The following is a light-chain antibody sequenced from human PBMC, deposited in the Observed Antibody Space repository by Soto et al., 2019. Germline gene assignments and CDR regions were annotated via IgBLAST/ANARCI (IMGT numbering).Light chain of an antibody. CDR3: QQYGNSPIT. Sequence: EIVLTQSPGTLSLSPGDRATLSCRASQSVSRSYLGWYQQKPGQAPRLLIYGTSSRATGIPDRFSGSGSGTDFTLTISRLEPEDFAVYYCQQYGNSPITFGQGARLEI. V-gene: IGKV3-20*01. J-gene: IGKJ5*01. CDR2: GTS. CDR1: QSVSRSY.